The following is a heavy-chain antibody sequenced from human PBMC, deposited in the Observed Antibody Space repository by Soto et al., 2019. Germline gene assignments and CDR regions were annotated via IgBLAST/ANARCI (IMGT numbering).Heavy chain of an antibody. CDR1: GFIFHNYT. CDR3: VKYSKPVG. Sequence: PGGSLRLSCAAPGFIFHNYTMHWFRQAPGKGLEYVSTIDKDGIRTYYADSVKGRFTISRDNPKSTLYLEMRNLRLEDTAVYYCVKYSKPVGWGQGALVTVSS. CDR2: IDKDGIRT. D-gene: IGHD1-26*01. J-gene: IGHJ4*02. V-gene: IGHV3-64D*06.